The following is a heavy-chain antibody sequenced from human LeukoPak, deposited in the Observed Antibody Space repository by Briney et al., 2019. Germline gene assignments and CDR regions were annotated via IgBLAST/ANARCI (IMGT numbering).Heavy chain of an antibody. Sequence: GGSLRLSCAASGFTVSSNYMSWVRQAPGKGLEWVSAISGSGGSTYYADSVKGRFTISRDNSKNTLYLQMNSLRAEDTAVYYCAIRMYYFDYWGQGTLVTVSS. V-gene: IGHV3-23*01. D-gene: IGHD4-17*01. CDR3: AIRMYYFDY. CDR1: GFTVSSNY. J-gene: IGHJ4*02. CDR2: ISGSGGST.